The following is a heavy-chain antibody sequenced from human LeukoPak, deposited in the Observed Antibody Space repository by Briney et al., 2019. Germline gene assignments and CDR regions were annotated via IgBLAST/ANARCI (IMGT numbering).Heavy chain of an antibody. CDR3: ARSGYSGYDPWNDAFDI. CDR1: GYTFTGYY. CDR2: INPNSGGT. D-gene: IGHD5-12*01. Sequence: ASVKVSCKASGYTFTGYYMHWVRQAPGQGLEWMGRINPNSGGTNYAQKFQGRVTMTRDTSISTAYMGLSRLRSDDTAVYYCARSGYSGYDPWNDAFDIWGQGTMVTVSS. V-gene: IGHV1-2*06. J-gene: IGHJ3*02.